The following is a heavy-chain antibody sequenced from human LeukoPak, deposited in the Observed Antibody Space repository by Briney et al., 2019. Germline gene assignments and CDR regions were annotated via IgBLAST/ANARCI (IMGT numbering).Heavy chain of an antibody. CDR3: ARNRRPGYSSSWYYMDV. Sequence: SVKVSCKASGGTFSSYAISWVRQAPGQGLEWMGRIIPIFGTANYAQKFQGRVTITTDESTSTAYMELSSLRSEDTAVYYCARNRRPGYSSSWYYMDVWGKGTTVTVSS. D-gene: IGHD6-13*01. CDR2: IIPIFGTA. V-gene: IGHV1-69*05. J-gene: IGHJ6*03. CDR1: GGTFSSYA.